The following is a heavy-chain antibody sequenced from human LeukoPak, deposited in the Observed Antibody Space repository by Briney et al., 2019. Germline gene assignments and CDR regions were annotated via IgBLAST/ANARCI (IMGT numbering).Heavy chain of an antibody. CDR2: IYYSGSS. J-gene: IGHJ4*02. V-gene: IGHV4-59*01. CDR1: GASISDYY. D-gene: IGHD3-22*01. Sequence: SETLSLTCTDSGASISDYYWSWIRQPPGKGLEWIGYIYYSGSSNYNPSLKSRVTISVDTSKNQFSLKLSSVTAADTAVYYCARARASGYYGAVDYWGQGTLVTVSS. CDR3: ARARASGYYGAVDY.